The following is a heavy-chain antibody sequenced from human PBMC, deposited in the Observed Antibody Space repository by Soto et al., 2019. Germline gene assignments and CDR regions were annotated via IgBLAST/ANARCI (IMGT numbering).Heavy chain of an antibody. D-gene: IGHD3-3*01. CDR1: GGSISSYY. Sequence: ETLSLTCTVSGGSISSYYWSWIRQPPGKGLEWIGYIYYSGSTNYNPSLKSRVTISVDTSKNQFSLKLSSVTAADTAVYYCARRFGSSVGYDFWSGYVPDYYYYYYMDVWGKGTTVTVSS. CDR3: ARRFGSSVGYDFWSGYVPDYYYYYYMDV. J-gene: IGHJ6*03. CDR2: IYYSGST. V-gene: IGHV4-59*08.